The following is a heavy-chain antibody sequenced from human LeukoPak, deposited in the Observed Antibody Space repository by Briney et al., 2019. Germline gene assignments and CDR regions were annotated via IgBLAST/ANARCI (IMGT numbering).Heavy chain of an antibody. Sequence: GGSLRLSCAASGFTFSTYWMHWVRQAPGKGPVWVSRINSDGSSTTYADSVKGRFTISRDNSKNTLYLQMNSLRAEDTAVYYCAKPYSGSYSNFDYWGQGTLVTVSS. D-gene: IGHD1-26*01. J-gene: IGHJ4*02. CDR1: GFTFSTYW. CDR2: INSDGSST. CDR3: AKPYSGSYSNFDY. V-gene: IGHV3-74*01.